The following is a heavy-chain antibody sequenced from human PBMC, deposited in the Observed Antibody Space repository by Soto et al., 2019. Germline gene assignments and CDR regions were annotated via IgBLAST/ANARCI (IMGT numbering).Heavy chain of an antibody. J-gene: IGHJ6*02. Sequence: GASVKVSCKASGYTFTGYYMHWVRQAPGQGLEWMGWINPNSGGTNYAQKFQGRVTMTRDTSISTAYMELSRLRSDDTAVYYCARGQQLVLIRGAYYGMDVWGQGTTVTVSS. CDR2: INPNSGGT. CDR3: ARGQQLVLIRGAYYGMDV. V-gene: IGHV1-2*02. CDR1: GYTFTGYY. D-gene: IGHD6-6*01.